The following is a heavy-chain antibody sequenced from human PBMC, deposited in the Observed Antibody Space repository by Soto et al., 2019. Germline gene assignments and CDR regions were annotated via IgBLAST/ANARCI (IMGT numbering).Heavy chain of an antibody. CDR2: INAGNGNT. J-gene: IGHJ5*02. Sequence: QVQLVQSGAEVKKPGASVKVSCKASGYTFTSYAIHWVRQAPGQRLEWMGWINAGNGNTKYSQKCQGRVTITRDTSAGTAYMELSSLRSEDTAVYYCARGSVVGFDPWGQGTLVTVSS. CDR1: GYTFTSYA. CDR3: ARGSVVGFDP. D-gene: IGHD2-15*01. V-gene: IGHV1-3*01.